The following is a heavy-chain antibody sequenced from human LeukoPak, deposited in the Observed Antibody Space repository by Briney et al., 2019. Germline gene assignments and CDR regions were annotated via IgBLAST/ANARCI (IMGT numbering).Heavy chain of an antibody. CDR1: GYTFTSYD. CDR3: AALSGTPPMAYYMDV. D-gene: IGHD5-24*01. V-gene: IGHV1-8*03. Sequence: ASVKVSCKASGYTFTSYDINWVRQATGQGLEWMGWMNPNSGNTGYAQKFQGRVTITRNTSISTAYMELSSLRSEDTAVYYCAALSGTPPMAYYMDVWGKGTTVTVS. J-gene: IGHJ6*03. CDR2: MNPNSGNT.